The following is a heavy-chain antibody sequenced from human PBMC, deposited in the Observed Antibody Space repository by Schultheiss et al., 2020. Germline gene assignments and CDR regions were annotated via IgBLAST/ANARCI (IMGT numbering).Heavy chain of an antibody. D-gene: IGHD3-16*01. J-gene: IGHJ4*02. Sequence: SATLSLTCAVSGYSISSGYYWGWIRQPPGKGLEWIGSIYHSGSTYYNPSLKSRVTISVDTSKNQFSLKLSSVTAADTAVYYCARLGGYGPNLFDYWGQGTLVTVSS. CDR1: GYSISSGYY. CDR3: ARLGGYGPNLFDY. CDR2: IYHSGST. V-gene: IGHV4-38-2*01.